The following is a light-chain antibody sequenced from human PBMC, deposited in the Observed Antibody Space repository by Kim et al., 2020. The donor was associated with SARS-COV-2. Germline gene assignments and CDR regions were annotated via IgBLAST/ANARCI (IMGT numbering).Light chain of an antibody. V-gene: IGLV2-11*01. CDR2: AVN. CDR3: CSYADRYTWV. Sequence: GQSNTISRPGTRSDVGRFNDVSGNQHYPGKAPKLLIYAVNKRPSGVPDRFSGSKSGNTASLTISGLQAEDEADYYCCSYADRYTWVFGGGTQLTVL. CDR1: RSDVGRFND. J-gene: IGLJ3*02.